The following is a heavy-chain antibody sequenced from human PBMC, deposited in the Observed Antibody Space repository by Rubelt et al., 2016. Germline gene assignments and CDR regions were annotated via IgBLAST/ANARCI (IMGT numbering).Heavy chain of an antibody. CDR1: GASISSYY. Sequence: QVQLQESGPGLVKPSETLSLTCTVSGASISSYYWTWIRQPPGKRLEWIGYILYSGTTNYTPSLKSRVTMSVDTSKNQFSLKLTAVTAADAAVYYGAGREDCSGGGCFSWFDPWGQGTLVTVSS. J-gene: IGHJ5*02. CDR2: ILYSGTT. CDR3: AGREDCSGGGCFSWFDP. D-gene: IGHD2-15*01. V-gene: IGHV4-59*08.